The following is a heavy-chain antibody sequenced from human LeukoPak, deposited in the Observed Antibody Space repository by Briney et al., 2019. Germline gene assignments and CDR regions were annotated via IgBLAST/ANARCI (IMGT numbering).Heavy chain of an antibody. Sequence: GGSLRLSCAASGFTVSSNYMSWVRQAPGKGLEWVSVIYSGGSTYYADSVKGRFTISRDNSKNTLYLQMNSLRAEDTAVYYCARDRRGGIAAAGLWGQGTLVTVSS. CDR1: GFTVSSNY. V-gene: IGHV3-66*01. D-gene: IGHD6-13*01. CDR2: IYSGGST. J-gene: IGHJ4*02. CDR3: ARDRRGGIAAAGL.